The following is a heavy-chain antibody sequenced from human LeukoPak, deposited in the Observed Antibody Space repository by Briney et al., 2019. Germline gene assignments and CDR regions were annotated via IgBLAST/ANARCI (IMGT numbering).Heavy chain of an antibody. Sequence: ASLKVSCTASGYTFTNYYIHWVRQAPGQGLEWMGLINPGGGNTNYAQNFQGRVTMTEDTSTDTPYMELSSLRSEDTAVYYCATGYYYDSSDYYRADYWGQGTLVTVSS. D-gene: IGHD3-22*01. J-gene: IGHJ4*02. V-gene: IGHV1-46*01. CDR3: ATGYYYDSSDYYRADY. CDR2: INPGGGNT. CDR1: GYTFTNYY.